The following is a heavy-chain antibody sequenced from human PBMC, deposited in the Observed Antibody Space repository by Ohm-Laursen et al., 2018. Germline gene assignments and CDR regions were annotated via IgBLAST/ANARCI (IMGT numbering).Heavy chain of an antibody. J-gene: IGHJ2*01. Sequence: SLRLSCAASVGTDIPNYMSWVRQAPGKGLECVAILYNGGFTYYADSVKGRFTISRDTSKNTLYLQMNSLRVEDTAVYYCAREIPHYNRVYHFDLWGCGTLVSVSS. V-gene: IGHV3-53*01. CDR3: AREIPHYNRVYHFDL. CDR1: VGTDIPNY. D-gene: IGHD1-14*01. CDR2: LYNGGFT.